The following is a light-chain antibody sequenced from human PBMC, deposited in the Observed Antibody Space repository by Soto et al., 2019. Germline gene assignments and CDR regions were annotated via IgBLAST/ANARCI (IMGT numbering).Light chain of an antibody. CDR2: ATS. J-gene: IGKJ1*01. CDR3: QQYFASSWT. V-gene: IGKV3-20*01. Sequence: EIVLTQSPGTLSSSPGERATLSCRASQSIDNRYFAWYQQKPRKAPMLLIYATSSRATGIPDRFGGSGSGTDFTLTINRLEPEDFAVYYCQQYFASSWTFGQGTKVDIK. CDR1: QSIDNRY.